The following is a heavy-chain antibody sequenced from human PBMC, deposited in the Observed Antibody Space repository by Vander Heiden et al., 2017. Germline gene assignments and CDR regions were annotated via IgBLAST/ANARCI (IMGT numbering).Heavy chain of an antibody. D-gene: IGHD6-19*01. Sequence: LEWVSAIRGSGGSTYYADSVKGRFTISRDNSKNPLYLQMNILRAEDTAVHYGAISGIAVAGTAPSDYYYYGMDVWCDGPTVTLAS. J-gene: IGHJ6*02. CDR2: IRGSGGST. V-gene: IGHV3-23*01. CDR3: AISGIAVAGTAPSDYYYYGMDV.